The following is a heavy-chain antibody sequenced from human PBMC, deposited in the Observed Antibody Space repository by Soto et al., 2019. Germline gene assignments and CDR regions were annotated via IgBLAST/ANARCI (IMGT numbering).Heavy chain of an antibody. J-gene: IGHJ4*02. V-gene: IGHV3-30-3*01. CDR1: GFTFSSYA. CDR2: ISYDGSNK. D-gene: IGHD4-17*01. CDR3: ARAATVTTVTDY. Sequence: QVQLVESGGGVVQPGRSLRLSCAASGFTFSSYAMHWVRQAPGKGLEWVAVISYDGSNKYYADSVKGRFTISRDNSKNTLYLQMNSLRAEDTAVYYCARAATVTTVTDYWGQGTLVTVSS.